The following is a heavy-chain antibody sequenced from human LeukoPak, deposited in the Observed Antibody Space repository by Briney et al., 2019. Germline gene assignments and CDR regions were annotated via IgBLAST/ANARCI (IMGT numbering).Heavy chain of an antibody. D-gene: IGHD3-10*01. CDR1: GYTFTVYY. CDR3: ARRLGFSGSGSDY. V-gene: IGHV1-2*02. Sequence: ASVKVSCKASGYTFTVYYMHWVRQAPGQGLEWMGWTNPNSGGTKYAQKFQGRVTMTSDTSISTAYMELSRLRSDDTAVYYCARRLGFSGSGSDYWGQGTLVTVSS. J-gene: IGHJ4*02. CDR2: TNPNSGGT.